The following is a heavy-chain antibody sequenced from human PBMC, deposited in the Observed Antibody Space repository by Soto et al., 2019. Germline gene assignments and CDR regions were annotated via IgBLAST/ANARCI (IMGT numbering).Heavy chain of an antibody. CDR2: ISSNGVGT. CDR1: GFTFSNYA. CDR3: ARREQSDYYYMDV. D-gene: IGHD6-19*01. Sequence: EVQLVESGGGLVQPGGSLRLSCAASGFTFSNYAMDWVRQAPGKVLEYVSGISSNGVGTYYANSVKDRFTISRDNSKNTLYLQTGSLRAEDMAVYYCARREQSDYYYMDVWGKGTSVTGSS. J-gene: IGHJ6*03. V-gene: IGHV3-64*01.